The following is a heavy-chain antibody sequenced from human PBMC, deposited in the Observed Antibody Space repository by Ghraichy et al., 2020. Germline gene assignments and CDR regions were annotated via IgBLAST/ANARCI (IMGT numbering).Heavy chain of an antibody. J-gene: IGHJ4*02. CDR2: INPAGTST. CDR3: ARTAFCGSNCHYYFDF. D-gene: IGHD2-21*01. CDR1: GFTFSTYW. V-gene: IGHV3-74*01. Sequence: GGSLRLSCEASGFTFSTYWMHWVRQAPGKGLELVSRINPAGTSTNYADSVKGRFTISRDNARNMLSLQLNSLRAEDTAVYFCARTAFCGSNCHYYFDFWGQGTLVTGSS.